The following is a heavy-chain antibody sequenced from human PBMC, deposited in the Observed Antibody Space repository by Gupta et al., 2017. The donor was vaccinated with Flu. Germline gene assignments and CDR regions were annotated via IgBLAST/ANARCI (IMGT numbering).Heavy chain of an antibody. Sequence: EEQLVESGGGLVQPGGSLRLSCAVSGFTFRSYWIDWVRQAPGKGLEWVANIAADASVKNYADSVQGRFTISRDDAKNSLYLQMNSLRAEDTAVYYCVRNRGWQQFDYWGQGALVTVSS. CDR3: VRNRGWQQFDY. CDR1: GFTFRSYW. CDR2: IAADASVK. V-gene: IGHV3-7*01. D-gene: IGHD5-24*01. J-gene: IGHJ4*02.